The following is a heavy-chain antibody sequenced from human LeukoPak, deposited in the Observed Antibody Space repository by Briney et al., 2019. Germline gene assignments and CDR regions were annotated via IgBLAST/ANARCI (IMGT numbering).Heavy chain of an antibody. D-gene: IGHD3-10*01. CDR3: ARSRITMVRGPENWFDP. V-gene: IGHV1-18*01. Sequence: GASVKVSCKASGYTFTSYGISWVRQAPGQGLEWMGWTSAYNGNTNYAQKLQGRVTMTTDTSTSTAYMELRSLRSDDTAVYYCARSRITMVRGPENWFDPWGQGTLVTASS. CDR1: GYTFTSYG. J-gene: IGHJ5*02. CDR2: TSAYNGNT.